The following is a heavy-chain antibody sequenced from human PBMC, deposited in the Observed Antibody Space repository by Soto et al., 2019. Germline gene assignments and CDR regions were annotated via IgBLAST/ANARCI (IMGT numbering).Heavy chain of an antibody. CDR2: IYHSGST. CDR3: ARDPAVAGIRYYYYGMDV. J-gene: IGHJ6*02. CDR1: GGSISSSNW. V-gene: IGHV4-4*02. Sequence: QVQLQESGPGLVKSSGTLSLTCAVSGGSISSSNWWSWVRQPPGKGLEWIGEIYHSGSTNYNPSLKSRVTISVDKSKNQFSLKLSSVTAADTAVYYCARDPAVAGIRYYYYGMDVWGQGTTVTVSS. D-gene: IGHD6-19*01.